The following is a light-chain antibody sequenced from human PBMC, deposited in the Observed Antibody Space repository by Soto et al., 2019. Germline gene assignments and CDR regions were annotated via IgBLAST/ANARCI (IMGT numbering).Light chain of an antibody. V-gene: IGKV3-20*01. Sequence: EIVLVQSPGTLSLSPGERATLSCRASQSVSNNYLAWYQQKPGQAPRLLIYGASSRATGVPDRFSGSGTGTDFSLTITRLEPEDVAVYYCQQYGVSPLMFTFGQGTK. CDR3: QQYGVSPLMFT. CDR2: GAS. CDR1: QSVSNNY. J-gene: IGKJ2*01.